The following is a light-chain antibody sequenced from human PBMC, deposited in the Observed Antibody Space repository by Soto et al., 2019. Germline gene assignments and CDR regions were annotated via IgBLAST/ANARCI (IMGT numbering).Light chain of an antibody. CDR3: QQSHSKPLT. CDR1: QIISKY. J-gene: IGKJ4*01. V-gene: IGKV1-39*01. CDR2: AAS. Sequence: DIHMTRSPSSLSSSLGDRVTITFRASQIISKYVNWYQHKPGKAPTVLIHAASSLQSGVPSRFSGSGSGTDFFLTISSLQPEDFAVYYCQQSHSKPLTFGGGTKVDIK.